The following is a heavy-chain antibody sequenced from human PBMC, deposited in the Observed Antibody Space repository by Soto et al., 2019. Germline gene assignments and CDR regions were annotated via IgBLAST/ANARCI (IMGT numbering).Heavy chain of an antibody. V-gene: IGHV3-48*04. CDR2: ISSSGSTI. Sequence: EVQLLESGGGLVQPGGSLRLSCAASGFPFSTYAMSWIRQAPGKGLEWVSYISSSGSTIYYADSVKGRFTISRDNAKNSLYLQMNSLRAEDTAVYYCARLGLGSSWSALGRGMDVWGQGTTVTVSS. J-gene: IGHJ6*02. CDR1: GFPFSTYA. CDR3: ARLGLGSSWSALGRGMDV. D-gene: IGHD6-13*01.